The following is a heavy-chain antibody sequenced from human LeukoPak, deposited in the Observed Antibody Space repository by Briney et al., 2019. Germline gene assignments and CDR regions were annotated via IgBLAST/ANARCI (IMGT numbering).Heavy chain of an antibody. J-gene: IGHJ4*02. CDR1: GYTFTSYD. CDR3: ARGFRDAYSRKFDS. CDR2: MNPNSGNT. V-gene: IGHV1-8*01. Sequence: ASVKVSCKASGYTFTSYDINWVRQAAGQGVEWMAWMNPNSGNTGYAQKFQGRVTVTRNTSIDTAYMELSSLRSEDTAVYYCARGFRDAYSRKFDSWGQGALVTVSS. D-gene: IGHD1-26*01.